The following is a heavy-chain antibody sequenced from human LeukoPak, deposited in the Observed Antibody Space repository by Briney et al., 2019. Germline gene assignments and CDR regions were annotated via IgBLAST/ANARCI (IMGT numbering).Heavy chain of an antibody. CDR1: GFTFSDSA. CDR3: TSGSCSSTSCVYYYYYMDV. Sequence: GGSLRLSCAASGFTFSDSAMHWVRQASGKGLEWVGRIRSKANSYATAYAASVKGRFTISRDDSKNTAYLQMNSLKTEDTAVYYCTSGSCSSTSCVYYYYYMDVWGKGTTVTVSS. CDR2: IRSKANSYAT. V-gene: IGHV3-73*01. J-gene: IGHJ6*03. D-gene: IGHD2-2*01.